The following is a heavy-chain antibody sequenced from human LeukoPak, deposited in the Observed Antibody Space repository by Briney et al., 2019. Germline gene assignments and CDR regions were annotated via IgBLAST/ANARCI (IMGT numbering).Heavy chain of an antibody. CDR2: ISWKSGSI. J-gene: IGHJ3*02. V-gene: IGHV3-9*01. CDR1: GFTFDDYA. CDR3: ARDPPWGGLYAFDI. D-gene: IGHD7-27*01. Sequence: GRSLRLSCAASGFTFDDYAMHWVRQAPGKGLEWVSGISWKSGSIGYADSVKGRFTISRDNAKNSLYLQMNSLRAEDTAVYYCARDPPWGGLYAFDIWGQGTMVTVSS.